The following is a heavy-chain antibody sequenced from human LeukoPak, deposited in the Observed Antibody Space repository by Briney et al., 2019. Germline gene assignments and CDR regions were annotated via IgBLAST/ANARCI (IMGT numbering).Heavy chain of an antibody. CDR3: AASTGNKDFDD. CDR1: GITVSSKY. CDR2: IYSGGST. V-gene: IGHV3-66*02. J-gene: IGHJ4*02. D-gene: IGHD2-8*02. Sequence: GGSRRLSCAVSGITVSSKYMSWVRQAPGKGLEWVSVIYSGGSTYYAGSVKGRFTISRDTSRNTLYLQMNSLRAEDTALYYCAASTGNKDFDDWGQGTLVTVSS.